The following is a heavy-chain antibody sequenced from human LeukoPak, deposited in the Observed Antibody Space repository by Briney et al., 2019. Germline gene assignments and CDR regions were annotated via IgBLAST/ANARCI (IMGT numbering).Heavy chain of an antibody. CDR1: GFTFSRYA. Sequence: GGSLRLSCAASGFTFSRYAMHWVRQAPGKGLEWVAVISYDGSNEYYADSVKGRFTISRDSSENTLYLQMNSLRVEDTAVYYCARVGYYSSGPFSYFDYWGQATLVTVSS. D-gene: IGHD3-10*01. CDR2: ISYDGSNE. J-gene: IGHJ4*02. V-gene: IGHV3-30-3*01. CDR3: ARVGYYSSGPFSYFDY.